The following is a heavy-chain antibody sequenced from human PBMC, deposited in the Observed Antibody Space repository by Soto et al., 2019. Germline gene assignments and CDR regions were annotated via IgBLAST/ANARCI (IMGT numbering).Heavy chain of an antibody. CDR3: AREVSDYYDSSGSQFDP. CDR2: IYYSGST. CDR1: GGSVSSGSYY. Sequence: SETLSLTCTVSGGSVSSGSYYWSWIRQPPGKGLEWIGYIYYSGSTNYNPSLKSRVTISVDTSKNQFAPKLSSVTAADTAVYYCAREVSDYYDSSGSQFDPWGQGTLVTVSS. V-gene: IGHV4-61*01. J-gene: IGHJ5*02. D-gene: IGHD3-22*01.